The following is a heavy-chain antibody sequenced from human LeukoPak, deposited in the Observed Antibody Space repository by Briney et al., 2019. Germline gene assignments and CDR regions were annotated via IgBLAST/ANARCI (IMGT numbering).Heavy chain of an antibody. CDR1: GFTVSSNY. Sequence: GGSLRLSCAASGFTVSSNYMNWVRQAPGKGLEWVSAISGSGGSTYYADSVKGRFTISRDNAKNSLYLQMNSLRAEDTAVYYSARVAINDYGDYFDYWGQGTLVTVSS. CDR2: ISGSGGST. J-gene: IGHJ4*02. D-gene: IGHD4-17*01. CDR3: ARVAINDYGDYFDY. V-gene: IGHV3-21*01.